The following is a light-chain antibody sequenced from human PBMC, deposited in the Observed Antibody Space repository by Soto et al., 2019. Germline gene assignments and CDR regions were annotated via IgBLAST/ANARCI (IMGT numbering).Light chain of an antibody. J-gene: IGKJ5*01. Sequence: EIVLTQSPGTLSLSPGERATLSCRASQSFSSSYLAWYQQKPGQAPRLLIYGASSRGTGIPDRFSGSGSGTDFTTTIRRLEPEDFAVYYCQQYGTSITFGQGTRLEI. CDR3: QQYGTSIT. CDR1: QSFSSSY. CDR2: GAS. V-gene: IGKV3-20*01.